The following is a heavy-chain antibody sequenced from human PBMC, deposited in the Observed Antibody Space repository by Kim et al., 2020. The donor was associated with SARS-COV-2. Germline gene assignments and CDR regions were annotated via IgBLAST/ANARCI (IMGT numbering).Heavy chain of an antibody. CDR2: ISYDGSNK. J-gene: IGHJ4*02. CDR3: ARGISGSHDSDY. V-gene: IGHV3-30*04. D-gene: IGHD3-10*01. Sequence: GGSLRLSCAASGFTFSSYAMHWVRQAPGKGLEWVAVISYDGSNKYYADSVKGRFTISRDNSKNTLYLQMNSLRAEDTAVYYCARGISGSHDSDYWGQGTLVTVSS. CDR1: GFTFSSYA.